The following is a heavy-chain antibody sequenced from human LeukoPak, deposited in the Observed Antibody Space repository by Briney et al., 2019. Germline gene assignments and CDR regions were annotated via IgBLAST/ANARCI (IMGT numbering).Heavy chain of an antibody. V-gene: IGHV4-59*01. CDR1: GGSISGYY. CDR2: IYYSRST. D-gene: IGHD6-19*01. Sequence: PSETLSLSCTVSGGSISGYYWSWIRQPPGKGLEWIWYIYYSRSTNYNPSLKSRVTITLETSTNQFSLKLSSGTAAHTTVYYCARCMAVAGINYWYFDLWGRGTLWSVSS. CDR3: ARCMAVAGINYWYFDL. J-gene: IGHJ2*01.